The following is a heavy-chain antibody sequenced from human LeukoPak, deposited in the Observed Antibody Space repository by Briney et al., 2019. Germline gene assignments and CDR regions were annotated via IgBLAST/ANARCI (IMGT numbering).Heavy chain of an antibody. CDR3: ARHDLPVGCSSTSCPYGSWFDP. Sequence: GESLKISCKGSGYIFTNYWIAWVRPMPGKGLEWMGIIYPVNSDTRYSASFQGQVTMSVDKSINTASLQWSSLEASDTAIYYCARHDLPVGCSSTSCPYGSWFDPWGQGTLVTVSS. CDR1: GYIFTNYW. CDR2: IYPVNSDT. D-gene: IGHD2-2*01. V-gene: IGHV5-51*01. J-gene: IGHJ5*02.